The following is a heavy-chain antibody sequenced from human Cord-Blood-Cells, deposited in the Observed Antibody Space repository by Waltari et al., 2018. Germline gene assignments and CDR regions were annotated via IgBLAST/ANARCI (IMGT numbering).Heavy chain of an antibody. Sequence: QVQLVKSGAAVKKPGASVKASCKASGYTFPRYDLNWVRQAPGQGLEWMGWVNPNSGNTGYAQKFQGRVTITKNTSISTAYMELSSLRSEDTAVYYCASCSTGDDAFDIWGQGTMVTVSS. J-gene: IGHJ3*02. CDR1: GYTFPRYD. CDR2: VNPNSGNT. CDR3: ASCSTGDDAFDI. V-gene: IGHV1-8*03. D-gene: IGHD7-27*01.